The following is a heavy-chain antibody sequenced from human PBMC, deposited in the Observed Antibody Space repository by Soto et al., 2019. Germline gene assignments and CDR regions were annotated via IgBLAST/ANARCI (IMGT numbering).Heavy chain of an antibody. J-gene: IGHJ3*02. Sequence: PGGSLRLSCAASGFTVDDYAMHWVRQAPGKGLEWVSGISWNSGSIGYADSVKGRFTISRDNAKNSLYLQMNSLRAEDTALYYCAKDISTGPGAFDIWGQGTMVTVSS. V-gene: IGHV3-9*01. CDR3: AKDISTGPGAFDI. CDR2: ISWNSGSI. D-gene: IGHD1-1*01. CDR1: GFTVDDYA.